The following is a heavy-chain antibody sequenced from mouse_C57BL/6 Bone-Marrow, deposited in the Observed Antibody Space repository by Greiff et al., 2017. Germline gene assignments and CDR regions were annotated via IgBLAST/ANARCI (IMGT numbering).Heavy chain of an antibody. V-gene: IGHV1-81*01. CDR1: GYTFTSYG. CDR2: IYPRSGNT. J-gene: IGHJ3*01. D-gene: IGHD1-1*01. CDR3: AGLGSRGFAY. Sequence: VQLQQSGAELARPGASVKLSCKASGYTFTSYGISWVKQRTGQGLEWIGEIYPRSGNTYYNEKFKGKDTLTADKSSSTAYMELRSLTSEDSAVYFCAGLGSRGFAYWGQGTLVTVSA.